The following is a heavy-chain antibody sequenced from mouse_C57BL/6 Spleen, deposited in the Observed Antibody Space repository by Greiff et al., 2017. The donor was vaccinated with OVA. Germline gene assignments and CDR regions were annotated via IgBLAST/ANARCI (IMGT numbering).Heavy chain of an antibody. CDR3: ARDGASYWYFDV. D-gene: IGHD2-3*01. V-gene: IGHV1-67*01. Sequence: QVQLQQSGPELVRPGVSVKISCKGSGYTFTDYAMHWVKQSHAKSLEWLGVIGTYYVDASYNQKFKDKATMTVDKSSSTAYMELARLTSEDSAVYYCARDGASYWYFDVWGTGTTVTVSS. CDR2: IGTYYVDA. CDR1: GYTFTDYA. J-gene: IGHJ1*03.